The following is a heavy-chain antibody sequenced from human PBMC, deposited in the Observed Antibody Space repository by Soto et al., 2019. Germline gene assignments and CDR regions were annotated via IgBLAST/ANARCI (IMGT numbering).Heavy chain of an antibody. J-gene: IGHJ5*02. V-gene: IGHV1-69*13. CDR1: GGTFSSYA. Sequence: AVNVSCKASGGTFSSYAISWVRQAPGQGLEWMGGIIPIFGTANYAQKFQGRVTITADESTSTAYMELSSLRSEDTAVYYCARNVVPAGYYNWFDPWGQGTLVTVSS. D-gene: IGHD2-2*01. CDR2: IIPIFGTA. CDR3: ARNVVPAGYYNWFDP.